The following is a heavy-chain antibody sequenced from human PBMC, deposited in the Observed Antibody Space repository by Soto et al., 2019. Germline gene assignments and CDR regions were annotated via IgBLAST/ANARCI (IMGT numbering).Heavy chain of an antibody. Sequence: GSLRLSCSASGFTFSDYTMHWVRQTSENRLEFISIIDSNGQITDYAESVKGRFAISRDNSKNTLYLQMTSLRTDDTAVYYCVKDRLRHCTSPSCYLLAYWGQGT. J-gene: IGHJ4*02. D-gene: IGHD2-2*01. V-gene: IGHV3-64D*06. CDR2: IDSNGQIT. CDR3: VKDRLRHCTSPSCYLLAY. CDR1: GFTFSDYT.